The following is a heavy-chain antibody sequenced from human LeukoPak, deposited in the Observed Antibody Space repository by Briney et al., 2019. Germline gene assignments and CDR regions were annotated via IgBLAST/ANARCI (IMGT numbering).Heavy chain of an antibody. CDR3: ARVPAAIGGNWFDP. D-gene: IGHD2-2*01. CDR1: GGSISSYY. J-gene: IGHJ5*02. V-gene: IGHV4-59*12. Sequence: SETLSLTCTVSGGSISSYYWSWIRQPPGKGLEWIGYIYYSGSTYYNPSLKSRVTISVDRSKNQFSLKLSSVTAADTAVYYCARVPAAIGGNWFDPWGQGTLVTVSS. CDR2: IYYSGST.